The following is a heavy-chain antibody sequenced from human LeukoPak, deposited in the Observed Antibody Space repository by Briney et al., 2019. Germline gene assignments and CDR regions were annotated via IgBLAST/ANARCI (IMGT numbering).Heavy chain of an antibody. Sequence: AGGSLRLSCAASGFTFTIVWMSWVRQAPGKGLEWVGRIYSKTDGGTADYATAVKGRFTISRDDSKKTLYLQMNSLKIEDTAVYYCATGPLDYWGQGTLVTVSS. CDR1: GFTFTIVW. J-gene: IGHJ4*02. CDR3: ATGPLDY. V-gene: IGHV3-15*05. CDR2: IYSKTDGGTA.